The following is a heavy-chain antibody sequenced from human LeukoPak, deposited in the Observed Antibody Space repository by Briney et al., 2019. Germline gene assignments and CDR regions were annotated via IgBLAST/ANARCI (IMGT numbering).Heavy chain of an antibody. CDR2: ISWNSGSI. CDR1: GFTFDDYA. D-gene: IGHD6-19*01. Sequence: GGSLRLSCAASGFTFDDYAMHWVRQAPGKGLEWVSGISWNSGSIGYADSVKGRFTISRDNAKNSLYLQMNSLRAEDTALYYCAKDKGVIAVGAFDYWGQGTLVTVSS. CDR3: AKDKGVIAVGAFDY. V-gene: IGHV3-9*01. J-gene: IGHJ4*02.